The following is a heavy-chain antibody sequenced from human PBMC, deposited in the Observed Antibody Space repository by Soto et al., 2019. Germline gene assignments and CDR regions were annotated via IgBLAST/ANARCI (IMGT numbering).Heavy chain of an antibody. CDR2: IYYSGST. CDR1: GGSISSGDYY. V-gene: IGHV4-30-4*01. CDR3: ARVGFYYYGMDV. Sequence: NPAETLSLTCTVSGGSISSGDYYWSWIRQPPGKGLEWIGYIYYSGSTYYNPSLKSRVTISVDTSKNQFSLKLSSVTAADTAVYYCARVGFYYYGMDVWGQGTTVTVSS. J-gene: IGHJ6*02.